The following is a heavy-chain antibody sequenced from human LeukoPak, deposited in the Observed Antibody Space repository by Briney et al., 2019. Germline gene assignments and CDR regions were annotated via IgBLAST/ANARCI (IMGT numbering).Heavy chain of an antibody. J-gene: IGHJ6*03. Sequence: PGGSLRLSCAASGFTLSSYAMSWVRQAPGKGLEWVSAISGSGGSTYYADSVKGRFTISRDNSKNTLYLQMNSLRAEDTAVYYCAKDGTGAYYYYYMDVWGKGTTVTVSS. D-gene: IGHD3/OR15-3a*01. CDR3: AKDGTGAYYYYYMDV. V-gene: IGHV3-23*01. CDR1: GFTLSSYA. CDR2: ISGSGGST.